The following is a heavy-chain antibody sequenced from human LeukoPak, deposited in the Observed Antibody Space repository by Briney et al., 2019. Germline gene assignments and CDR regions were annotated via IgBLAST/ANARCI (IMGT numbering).Heavy chain of an antibody. CDR1: GFTFSSYS. D-gene: IGHD3-16*01. Sequence: PGGSLRLSCAASGFTFSSYSMNWVRQAPGKGLEWVSSISTSSNYIYYADSVKGRFTISRDNAKNSLYLQMNSLRAEDTAVYYCARASLTDLSPLDVWGKGTTVTVSS. CDR3: ARASLTDLSPLDV. V-gene: IGHV3-21*01. CDR2: ISTSSNYI. J-gene: IGHJ6*04.